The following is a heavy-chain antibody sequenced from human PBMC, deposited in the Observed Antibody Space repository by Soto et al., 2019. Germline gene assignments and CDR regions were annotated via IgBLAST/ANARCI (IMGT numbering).Heavy chain of an antibody. D-gene: IGHD3-10*01. V-gene: IGHV4-4*02. CDR2: IYHSGST. J-gene: IGHJ3*01. CDR1: GGSFSSSNW. Sequence: PSGTLTLTCAVSGGSFSSSNWWRCVRQPPGKGLGWVGEIYHSGSTNYNPSLKSRVTISVDKSKNPLSLKLSSVTAADTAVYYCAREYGWGSYSNDAFDFWGQGTMVT. CDR3: AREYGWGSYSNDAFDF.